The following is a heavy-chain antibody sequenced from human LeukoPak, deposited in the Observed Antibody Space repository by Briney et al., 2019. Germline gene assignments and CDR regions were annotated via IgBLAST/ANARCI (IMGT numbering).Heavy chain of an antibody. J-gene: IGHJ4*02. CDR1: GFTFGDYA. V-gene: IGHV3-9*01. Sequence: GGSLRLSCAASGFTFGDYAMHWVRQAPGKGLEWVSGISWNSDSIGYADSVKGRFTISRDNAKNSLYLQMNSLRAEDTAVYYCARDYYGGNPFDYWGQGTLVTVSS. D-gene: IGHD4-23*01. CDR2: ISWNSDSI. CDR3: ARDYYGGNPFDY.